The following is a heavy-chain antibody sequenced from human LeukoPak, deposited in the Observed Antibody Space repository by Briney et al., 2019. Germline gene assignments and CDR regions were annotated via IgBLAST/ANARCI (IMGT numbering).Heavy chain of an antibody. D-gene: IGHD3-10*01. CDR3: TGNYYGSGSYADFDY. Sequence: GGSLRLSCAASGFTFDKAWMTWVRQAPGKGLEWVGRIKSKIHGGTIDYAAPVKGRFTISRDDSENTVYLQMSSLRTEDTAMYYCTGNYYGSGSYADFDYWGQGTLVTVSS. CDR1: GFTFDKAW. V-gene: IGHV3-15*01. J-gene: IGHJ4*02. CDR2: IKSKIHGGTI.